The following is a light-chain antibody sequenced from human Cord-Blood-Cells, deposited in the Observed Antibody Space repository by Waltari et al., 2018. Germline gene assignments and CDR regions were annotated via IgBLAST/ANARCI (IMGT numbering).Light chain of an antibody. CDR3: QQSYSTPRT. CDR2: AAS. J-gene: IGKJ2*01. Sequence: DIQMTQSPSSLSASVGDRVTITCRASQSISSYLNWYQQKPGKAPKLLIYAASSLQSGGPSMFSGRRSGTDFTLTISSLQPEECATYYCQQSYSTPRTFGQGTKREIK. V-gene: IGKV1-39*01. CDR1: QSISSY.